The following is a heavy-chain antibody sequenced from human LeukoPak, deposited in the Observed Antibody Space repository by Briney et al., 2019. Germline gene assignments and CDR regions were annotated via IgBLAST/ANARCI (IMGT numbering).Heavy chain of an antibody. CDR1: GFTFSSYA. CDR2: ISYDGSNK. J-gene: IGHJ5*02. V-gene: IGHV3-30*04. Sequence: GRSLRLSCAASGFTFSSYAMHWVRQAPGKGLEWVAVISYDGSNKYYADSVKGRFTISRDNSKNTLYLQMNSLRAEDTAVYYSAREWSMTTVNNWFDPWGQGTLVTVSS. D-gene: IGHD4-17*01. CDR3: AREWSMTTVNNWFDP.